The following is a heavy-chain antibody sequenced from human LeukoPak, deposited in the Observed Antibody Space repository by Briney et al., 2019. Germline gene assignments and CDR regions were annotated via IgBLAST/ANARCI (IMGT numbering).Heavy chain of an antibody. CDR3: TRSDGYGLVGI. CDR2: IYSSGST. Sequence: SETLSLTCTVSSGSISSTSSYWGWIRQPPGKTLEWIGSIYSSGSTYYNSSLKSRVIILIDTSKNHFSLTLSSVTAADTAVYYCTRSDGYGLVGIWGQGTMVTVSS. V-gene: IGHV4-39*07. CDR1: SGSISSTSSY. D-gene: IGHD3-10*01. J-gene: IGHJ3*01.